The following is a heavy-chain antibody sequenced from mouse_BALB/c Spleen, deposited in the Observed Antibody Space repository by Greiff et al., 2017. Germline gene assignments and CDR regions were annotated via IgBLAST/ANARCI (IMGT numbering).Heavy chain of an antibody. V-gene: IGHV5-17*02. CDR3: ARRGGNYGYFDD. Sequence: EVKLVESGGGLVQPGGSRKLSCAASGFSFSSFGMHWVSQAPEKGLEWVAYISSGSSTIYYADTVKGRFTISRDNPKNTLFLQMTSLRSEDTAMDYCARRGGNYGYFDDWGEGTTVTVSS. J-gene: IGHJ1*01. CDR2: ISSGSSTI. CDR1: GFSFSSFG. D-gene: IGHD2-1*01.